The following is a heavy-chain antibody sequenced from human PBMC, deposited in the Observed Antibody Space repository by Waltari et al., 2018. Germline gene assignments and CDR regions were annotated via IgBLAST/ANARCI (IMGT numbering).Heavy chain of an antibody. Sequence: EVQLVESGGGLVQPGGSLRLSCAASGFTFSTYWMTWVRQAPGKWLEWVASIKQDGSEKYYVDSVKDRLTISRDNAKNSLYLQMNSLRAEDTAVYHCARSRGLRWPFDYWGQGTLVTVSS. V-gene: IGHV3-7*01. J-gene: IGHJ4*02. D-gene: IGHD4-17*01. CDR1: GFTFSTYW. CDR2: IKQDGSEK. CDR3: ARSRGLRWPFDY.